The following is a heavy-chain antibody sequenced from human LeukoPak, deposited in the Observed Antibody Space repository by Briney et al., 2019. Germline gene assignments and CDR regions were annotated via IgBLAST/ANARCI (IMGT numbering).Heavy chain of an antibody. CDR1: GGSISGYY. J-gene: IGHJ4*02. V-gene: IGHV4-59*12. CDR3: ARGRIAVAGAYY. CDR2: IYYSGSI. Sequence: PSETLSLTCTVSGGSISGYYWSWIRQPPGKGLEYIGNIYYSGSINYNPSLKSRVTISVDTSKNQFSLKLSSVTAADTAVYYCARGRIAVAGAYYWGQGTLVTVSS. D-gene: IGHD6-19*01.